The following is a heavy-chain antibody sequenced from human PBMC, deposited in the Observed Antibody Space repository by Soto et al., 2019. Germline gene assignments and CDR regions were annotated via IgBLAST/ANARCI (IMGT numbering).Heavy chain of an antibody. CDR1: GFTFSDFY. CDR2: ISSSGSST. Sequence: GGSLRLSCAGSGFTFSDFYMSWIRQAPGKGLKWVSYISSSGSSTYYADSVKGRFTISRDNAKNSLFLQMNSLRAEDTAVYYCARGIPSSTSTWGVWGKGTTVTVSS. J-gene: IGHJ6*04. D-gene: IGHD2-2*01. CDR3: ARGIPSSTSTWGV. V-gene: IGHV3-11*01.